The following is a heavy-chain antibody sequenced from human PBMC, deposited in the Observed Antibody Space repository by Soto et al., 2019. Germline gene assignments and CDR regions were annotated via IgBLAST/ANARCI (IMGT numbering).Heavy chain of an antibody. V-gene: IGHV1-3*01. CDR2: INAGNGNT. J-gene: IGHJ4*02. CDR3: ARGWLGELSEPFDY. CDR1: GYTFTSYA. Sequence: QVQLVQSGAEVKKPGASVKVSCKASGYTFTSYAMHWVRQAPGQRLEWMGWINAGNGNTKYSQKFQGRVTITRDTXVSTAYMELSSLRSEDTAVYYCARGWLGELSEPFDYWGQGTLVTVSS. D-gene: IGHD3-16*02.